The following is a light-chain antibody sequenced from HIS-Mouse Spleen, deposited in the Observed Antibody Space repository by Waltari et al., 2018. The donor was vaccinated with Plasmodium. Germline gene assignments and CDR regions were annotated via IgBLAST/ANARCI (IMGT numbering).Light chain of an antibody. Sequence: DIQMTQSPSSMSASVGARVTITCRASQSISSYVNWYQQKTGKAPKLLIYAASSLQSGVPSRFSGSGSGTDFTLTISSLQPEDFATYYCQQSYSTPYTFGQGTKLEIK. CDR1: QSISSY. CDR3: QQSYSTPYT. V-gene: IGKV1-39*01. CDR2: AAS. J-gene: IGKJ2*01.